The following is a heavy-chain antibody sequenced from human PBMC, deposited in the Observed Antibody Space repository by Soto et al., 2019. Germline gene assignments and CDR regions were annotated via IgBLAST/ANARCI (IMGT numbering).Heavy chain of an antibody. V-gene: IGHV5-51*01. J-gene: IGHJ4*02. CDR1: GYSFSNYW. CDR3: ASSVVVPSTMNYSDY. CDR2: IFPADSDT. D-gene: IGHD2-15*01. Sequence: LKISCKGCGYSFSNYWIAWVRQMPGKGLEWMGIIFPADSDTKYSPSFQGQVTISADKSISTAYLQWSSLKASDTAMYYCASSVVVPSTMNYSDYWGQGSLVTVSS.